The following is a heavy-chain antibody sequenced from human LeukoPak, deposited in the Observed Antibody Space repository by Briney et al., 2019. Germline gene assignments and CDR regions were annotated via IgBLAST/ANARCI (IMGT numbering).Heavy chain of an antibody. Sequence: GGSLRLSCAASGVTVISNYMTWVRQAPGKGLEWVALTSYSGSEKYYADSVEGRFTISRDNSRNTLYLQMNSLSVEDTAFYYCAKDLANSWTIDYWGQGTLVTVSS. J-gene: IGHJ4*02. CDR3: AKDLANSWTIDY. CDR1: GVTVISNY. CDR2: TSYSGSEK. V-gene: IGHV3-30*18. D-gene: IGHD1-1*01.